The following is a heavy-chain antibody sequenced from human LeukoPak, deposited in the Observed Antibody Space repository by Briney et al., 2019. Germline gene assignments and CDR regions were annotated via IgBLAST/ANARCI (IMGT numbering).Heavy chain of an antibody. CDR1: GFTFSSYA. CDR2: ISGSGGST. J-gene: IGHJ5*02. D-gene: IGHD1-20*01. Sequence: GGSLRLSFAASGFTFSSYAMSWVRQAPGKGLEWVSAISGSGGSTYYADSVKGRFTISRDNSKNTLYLQMNSLRAEDTAVYYCAKDPGYNWNLGWFDPWGQGTLVTVSS. CDR3: AKDPGYNWNLGWFDP. V-gene: IGHV3-23*01.